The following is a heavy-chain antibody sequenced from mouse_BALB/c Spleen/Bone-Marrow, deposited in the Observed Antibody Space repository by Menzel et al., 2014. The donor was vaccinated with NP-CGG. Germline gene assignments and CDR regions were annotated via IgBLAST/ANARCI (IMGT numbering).Heavy chain of an antibody. J-gene: IGHJ3*01. CDR1: GFDFSRYW. Sequence: EVKLVESGGGLVHPGGSLKLSCAASGFDFSRYWMGWVRQAPGKGLEWIGEINPDSSTINYTPSLKDKLIISRDNAKNTLYLQMSKVRSEDTALYYCSRLGYYGGFAYWGQGTLVTVSA. D-gene: IGHD2-3*01. CDR2: INPDSSTI. CDR3: SRLGYYGGFAY. V-gene: IGHV4-1*02.